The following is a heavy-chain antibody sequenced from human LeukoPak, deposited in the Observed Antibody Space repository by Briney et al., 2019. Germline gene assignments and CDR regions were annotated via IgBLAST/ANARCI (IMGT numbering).Heavy chain of an antibody. CDR2: IYPGDSDT. CDR3: ARRSYSSRYYYMDV. CDR1: GYSFTSYW. J-gene: IGHJ6*03. V-gene: IGHV5-51*01. D-gene: IGHD3-10*01. Sequence: HGGSLKISCKGSGYSFTSYWIGWVRQMPGKGLEWMGIIYPGDSDTRYSPSFRGQVTISADKSISTAYLQWSSLKASDTAMYYCARRSYSSRYYYMDVWGKGTTVTVSS.